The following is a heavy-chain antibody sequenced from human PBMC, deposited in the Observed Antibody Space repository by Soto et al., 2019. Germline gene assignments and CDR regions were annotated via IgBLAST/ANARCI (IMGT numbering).Heavy chain of an antibody. CDR1: GFTFGDYA. D-gene: IGHD4-17*01. V-gene: IGHV3-49*04. CDR3: ARATLVTRSYNSGMDV. CDR2: IKSKFYGGTT. Sequence: EVQLVESGGGLVPPGRSLRVSCQGSGFTFGDYALSWVRQAPGTGLEWVGCIKSKFYGGTTEYAATLKGTFSISKDDSRSTFHLQKQSLRAEDTAVYFCARATLVTRSYNSGMDVWGQGTSV. J-gene: IGHJ6*02.